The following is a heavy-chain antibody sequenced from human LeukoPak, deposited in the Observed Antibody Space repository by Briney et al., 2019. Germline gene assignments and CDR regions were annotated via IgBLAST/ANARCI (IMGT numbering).Heavy chain of an antibody. CDR1: GYTFTSYG. V-gene: IGHV1-18*01. D-gene: IGHD5-18*01. CDR2: ISAYNGNT. J-gene: IGHJ4*02. CDR3: ARDLGLYSYGAQTDY. Sequence: ASVKVSCKASGYTFTSYGISWVRQAPGQGLEWMGWISAYNGNTNYAQELQGRVTMTTDTSTSTAYMELRSLRSDDTAVYYCARDLGLYSYGAQTDYWGQGTLVTVSS.